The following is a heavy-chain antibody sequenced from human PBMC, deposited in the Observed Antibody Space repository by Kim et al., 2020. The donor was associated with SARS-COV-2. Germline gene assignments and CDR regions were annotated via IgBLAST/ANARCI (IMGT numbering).Heavy chain of an antibody. CDR2: ISSSSSTI. CDR1: GFTFSSYS. J-gene: IGHJ6*02. CDR3: ARDRGDYNWNRWYYYGMDV. Sequence: GGSLRLSCAASGFTFSSYSMNWVRQAPGKGLEWVSYISSSSSTIYYADSVKGRFTISRDNAKNSLYLQMNSLRDEDTAVYYCARDRGDYNWNRWYYYGMDVWGQGTTVTVSS. D-gene: IGHD1-20*01. V-gene: IGHV3-48*02.